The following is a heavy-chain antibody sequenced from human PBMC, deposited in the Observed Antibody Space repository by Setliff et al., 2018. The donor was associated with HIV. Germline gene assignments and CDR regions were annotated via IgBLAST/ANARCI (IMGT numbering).Heavy chain of an antibody. CDR2: IYTSGP. Sequence: SETLSLTCTVSRGSISSGTYYWTWIRQPPGKGLEWIGRIYTSGPRYNPSLENRVTISVDTSKSQFFLMLSSVTAADTAVYYCARASSDIPGVDSNYFDDWGQGMLVTVSS. J-gene: IGHJ4*02. CDR3: ARASSDIPGVDSNYFDD. CDR1: RGSISSGTYY. D-gene: IGHD2-2*01. V-gene: IGHV4-61*02.